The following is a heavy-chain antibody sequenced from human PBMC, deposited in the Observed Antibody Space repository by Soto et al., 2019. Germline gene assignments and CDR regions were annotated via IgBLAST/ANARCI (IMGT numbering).Heavy chain of an antibody. J-gene: IGHJ4*02. Sequence: LRLSCAASGFTFSTYSMNWVRQAPGKGLEWVSSISSSSTYKYYADSLKGRFAISRDNAKNLLYLQMNSLRAEDTAVYYCARENGEYQLLLESDYWGQGTLVTVS. CDR1: GFTFSTYS. CDR2: ISSSSTYK. D-gene: IGHD2-2*01. V-gene: IGHV3-21*01. CDR3: ARENGEYQLLLESDY.